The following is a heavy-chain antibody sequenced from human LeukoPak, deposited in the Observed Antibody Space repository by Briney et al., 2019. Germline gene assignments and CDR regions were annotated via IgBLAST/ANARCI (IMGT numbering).Heavy chain of an antibody. J-gene: IGHJ6*03. V-gene: IGHV3-21*01. Sequence: GGSLRLSCAASGFTFSSYSMNWVRQAPGKGLEWVSYISSSSSYIYYADSVKGRFTISRDSAKNSLYLQMNSLRAEDTAVYYCARSYSSSSHPYYYYMDVWGKGTTVIVSS. CDR3: ARSYSSSSHPYYYYMDV. D-gene: IGHD6-6*01. CDR2: ISSSSSYI. CDR1: GFTFSSYS.